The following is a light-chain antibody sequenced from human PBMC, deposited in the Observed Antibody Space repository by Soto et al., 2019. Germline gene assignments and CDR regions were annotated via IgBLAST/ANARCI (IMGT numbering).Light chain of an antibody. CDR3: QQYGSSIT. V-gene: IGKV3-20*01. CDR2: GTS. J-gene: IGKJ5*01. CDR1: QSVKSSY. Sequence: ENVLTQSPDTLSLSPGERATLSCRASQSVKSSYLAWYQHKPGQAPRLLIYGTSSRATGIPDRFSGSGSGTDFTLTISRLGPEDFAVYYCQQYGSSITFGQGTRLEIK.